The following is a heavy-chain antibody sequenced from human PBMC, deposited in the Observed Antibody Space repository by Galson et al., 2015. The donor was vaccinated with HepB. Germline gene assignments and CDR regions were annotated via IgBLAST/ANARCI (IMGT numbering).Heavy chain of an antibody. Sequence: QSGAEVKKPGESLKISCNGSGYSFTSYWIGWVRQMPGKGLGWMGIIYPGDSDTRYSPSFQGQVTISADKSINTAYLQWSSLKASDSAMYYCARQRWYDFWTTYPFAMDVWGQGTTVTVSS. V-gene: IGHV5-51*01. CDR1: GYSFTSYW. CDR3: ARQRWYDFWTTYPFAMDV. D-gene: IGHD3-3*01. J-gene: IGHJ6*02. CDR2: IYPGDSDT.